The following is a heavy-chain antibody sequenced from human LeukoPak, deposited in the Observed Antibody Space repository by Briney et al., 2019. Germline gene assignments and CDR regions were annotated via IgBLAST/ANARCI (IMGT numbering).Heavy chain of an antibody. D-gene: IGHD4-17*01. Sequence: ASVKVSCKASGYTFTSYGFSWVRQAPAEGLEWVGLISAYNGKTNYAQKLQGRGTMTTVTSASTAYMELRSLRSDDTAVYYCARDGPDYGDYVNFDYWGQGTLVTVSS. CDR1: GYTFTSYG. V-gene: IGHV1-18*01. J-gene: IGHJ4*02. CDR3: ARDGPDYGDYVNFDY. CDR2: ISAYNGKT.